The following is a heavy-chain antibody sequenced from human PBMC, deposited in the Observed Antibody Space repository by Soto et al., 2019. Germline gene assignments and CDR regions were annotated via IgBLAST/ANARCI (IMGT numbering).Heavy chain of an antibody. D-gene: IGHD2-21*01. J-gene: IGHJ4*02. CDR3: ARLGWGNGDSDY. Sequence: PSETLSLTCTVSGGSMRKSNYFWGWIRQAPGKGLEWIASILYTGTTSYNSSLKSRVAISVDTSKNQLSLKLNSVTAEDTAVYYCARLGWGNGDSDYWGQGTLVTVSS. CDR1: GGSMRKSNYF. V-gene: IGHV4-39*01. CDR2: ILYTGTT.